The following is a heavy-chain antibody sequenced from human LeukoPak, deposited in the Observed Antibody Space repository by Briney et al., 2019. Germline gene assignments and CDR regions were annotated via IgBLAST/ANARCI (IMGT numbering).Heavy chain of an antibody. Sequence: PSETLSLTCTVSGGSISSGGYYWGWIRQHPGKGLEWIGYIYYSGSTYYNPSLKSRVTISVDTSKNQFSLKLSSVTAADTAVYYCARARSGGITFGGVIVPYGWDYWGQGTLVTVSS. CDR1: GGSISSGGYY. CDR2: IYYSGST. D-gene: IGHD3-16*02. CDR3: ARARSGGITFGGVIVPYGWDY. J-gene: IGHJ4*02. V-gene: IGHV4-31*03.